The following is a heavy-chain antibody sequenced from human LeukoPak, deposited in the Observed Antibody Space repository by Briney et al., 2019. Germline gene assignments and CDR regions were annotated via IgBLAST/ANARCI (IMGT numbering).Heavy chain of an antibody. J-gene: IGHJ4*02. CDR2: ISAYNGNT. CDR1: GYTFTSYD. Sequence: ASVKVSCKASGYTFTSYDINWVRQATGLGLEWMGWISAYNGNTNYAQKLQGRVTMTTDTSTSTAYMELRSLRSDDTAVYYCARDTEAYGDYGGSSDYWGQGTLVTVSS. D-gene: IGHD4-17*01. CDR3: ARDTEAYGDYGGSSDY. V-gene: IGHV1-18*01.